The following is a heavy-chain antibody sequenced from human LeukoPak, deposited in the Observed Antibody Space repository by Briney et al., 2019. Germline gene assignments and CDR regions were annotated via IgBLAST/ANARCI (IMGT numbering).Heavy chain of an antibody. CDR1: GYSFTSYW. CDR2: IYPGDSDT. D-gene: IGHD6-19*01. J-gene: IGHJ3*02. Sequence: GESLKISCKGAGYSFTSYWIGWVRQMPGKGLEWMGIIYPGDSDTRYSPSFQGQVTISADKSISTAYLQWSSLKASDTTMYYCARVISVAGTSPYALDIWGQGTMVTVSS. CDR3: ARVISVAGTSPYALDI. V-gene: IGHV5-51*01.